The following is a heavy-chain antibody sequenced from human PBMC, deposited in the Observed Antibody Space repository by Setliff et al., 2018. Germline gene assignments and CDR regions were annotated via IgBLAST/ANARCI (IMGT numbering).Heavy chain of an antibody. CDR3: AREVGASTSSDAFDV. Sequence: SETLSLTCTVSGDSISSGDYFWSWIRQPPGKGLEWIAYIYHSGSAYYNPSLKSQVTMSVDTSKNQFSLHLTSVTAADTAVYYCAREVGASTSSDAFDVWGQGMMVTVSS. CDR1: GDSISSGDYF. D-gene: IGHD1-26*01. V-gene: IGHV4-30-4*08. J-gene: IGHJ3*01. CDR2: IYHSGSA.